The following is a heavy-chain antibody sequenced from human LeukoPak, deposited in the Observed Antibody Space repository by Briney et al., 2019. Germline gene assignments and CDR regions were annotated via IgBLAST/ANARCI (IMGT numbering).Heavy chain of an antibody. CDR1: GYSISSGYF. CDR2: IYHSGST. J-gene: IGHJ4*02. D-gene: IGHD1-20*01. CDR3: ARDRSPLTGTFDY. Sequence: SETLSLTCTVSGYSISSGYFWGWIRQPPGKGLEWIGSIYHSGSTYYNPSLKSRVTISVDTSKNQFSLKLNSMTAADTAVYYCARDRSPLTGTFDYWGQETLVTVSS. V-gene: IGHV4-38-2*02.